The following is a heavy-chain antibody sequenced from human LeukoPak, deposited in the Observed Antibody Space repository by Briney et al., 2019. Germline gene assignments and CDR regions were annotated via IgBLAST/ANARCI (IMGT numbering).Heavy chain of an antibody. Sequence: PGGSLRLSCAASGFTFSSYGMHWVRQAPGKGLEWVAFIRYDGSNKYYADSVKGRFTISRDNSKNTLYLQMNSLRAEDTAVYYCSGSGSYTSYYYYMDVWGEGTTVTISS. D-gene: IGHD3-10*01. V-gene: IGHV3-30*02. CDR1: GFTFSSYG. CDR3: SGSGSYTSYYYYMDV. CDR2: IRYDGSNK. J-gene: IGHJ6*03.